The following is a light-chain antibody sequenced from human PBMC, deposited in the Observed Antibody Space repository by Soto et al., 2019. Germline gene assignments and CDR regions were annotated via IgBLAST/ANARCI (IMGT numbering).Light chain of an antibody. CDR3: QTSDHPPL. CDR2: DEY. Sequence: DKHMTLAPASLPASRGDRVHITFQASQDICNSLNCYQHKPGKDPKIVIYDEYNLETGVQSTFSGSAYGTDFTLTISSLRPEDIATYYCQTSDHPPLFGPGTQLDIK. CDR1: QDICNS. J-gene: IGKJ3*01. V-gene: IGKV1-33*01.